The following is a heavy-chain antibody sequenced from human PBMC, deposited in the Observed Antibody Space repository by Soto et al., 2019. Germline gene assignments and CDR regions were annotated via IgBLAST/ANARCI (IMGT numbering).Heavy chain of an antibody. Sequence: QVQLQESGPGLVKPAETLSLTCSVSGASVTSGLYYWTWIRQPPGRGLEWMGFIYDGGGSNYSPSLRGRVTMSVDSSKNQFSLNLTSVTAADTAVYYCARADGREFDYDDVWGTRVDWFDPWGQGTLVTVSS. D-gene: IGHD3-16*01. CDR2: IYDGGGS. CDR3: ARADGREFDYDDVWGTRVDWFDP. V-gene: IGHV4-61*01. J-gene: IGHJ5*02. CDR1: GASVTSGLYY.